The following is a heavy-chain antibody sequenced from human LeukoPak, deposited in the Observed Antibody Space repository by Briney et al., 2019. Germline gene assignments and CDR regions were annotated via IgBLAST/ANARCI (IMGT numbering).Heavy chain of an antibody. V-gene: IGHV1-69-2*01. CDR2: VDPEDGET. J-gene: IGHJ4*02. Sequence: ASVKISCKASGYTFTDYYMHWVQQAPGKGLEWMGRVDPEDGETIYAEKFQGRVTITADTSTDTAYMELSSLRSEDTAVYYCARPLGSQGSYPLYNYWGQGTLVTVSS. CDR1: GYTFTDYY. D-gene: IGHD3-16*01. CDR3: ARPLGSQGSYPLYNY.